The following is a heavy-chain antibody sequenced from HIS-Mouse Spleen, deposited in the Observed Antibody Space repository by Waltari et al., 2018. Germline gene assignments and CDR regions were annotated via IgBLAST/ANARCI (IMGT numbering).Heavy chain of an antibody. CDR1: GYTFTGYY. CDR3: ARVPQFVYGWYFDY. D-gene: IGHD6-19*01. V-gene: IGHV1-2*02. J-gene: IGHJ4*02. Sequence: QVQLVQSGAEVKKPGASVKVSCKASGYTFTGYYMHWVRQAPGQGLEWMGWINPNSGGTNYAQKFQGRVTMTRVTSISTGYMELSRLRSDATAVYYCARVPQFVYGWYFDYWGQGTLVTVSS. CDR2: INPNSGGT.